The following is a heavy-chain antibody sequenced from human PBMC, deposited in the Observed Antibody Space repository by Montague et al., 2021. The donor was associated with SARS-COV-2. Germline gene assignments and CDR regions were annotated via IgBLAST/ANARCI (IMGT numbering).Heavy chain of an antibody. CDR2: IYYSGTT. D-gene: IGHD1-26*01. Sequence: SQTLSLTCTVSGGSIDNYYWSWIRQPPGKGLEWIGYIYYSGTTNFNPSLKSRLTMSVDTSKNQFSLNMNSLTASDTAIYYCARISGSFYDVVYGFDPWGQGTLVTVSA. CDR3: ARISGSFYDVVYGFDP. V-gene: IGHV4-59*01. CDR1: GGSIDNYY. J-gene: IGHJ5*02.